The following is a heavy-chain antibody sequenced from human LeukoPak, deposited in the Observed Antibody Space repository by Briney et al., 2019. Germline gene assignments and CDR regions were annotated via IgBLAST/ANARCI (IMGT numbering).Heavy chain of an antibody. V-gene: IGHV4-59*08. CDR2: IYYSGST. CDR1: GGSISSYY. D-gene: IGHD3-22*01. CDR3: AVTMIVDAFDY. J-gene: IGHJ4*02. Sequence: SETLSLTCTVSGGSISSYYCSWIRQPPGKGLEWIGYIYYSGSTNYNPSLKSRVTISVDTSKNQFSLKLSSVTAADTAVYYCAVTMIVDAFDYWGQGTLVTVSS.